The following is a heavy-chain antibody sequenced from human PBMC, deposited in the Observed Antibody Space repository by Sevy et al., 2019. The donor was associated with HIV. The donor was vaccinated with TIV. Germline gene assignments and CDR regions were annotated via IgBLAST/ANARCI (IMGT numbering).Heavy chain of an antibody. V-gene: IGHV1-24*01. CDR3: ATVRSDCSSTSCYDYFDY. Sequence: ASVKVSCKVSGYTLTEFSMHWVRQAPGKGLEWMGGFDPEDGETIYAQKFQGRVTMTEDPSTDTSYMELSSLRSEDTAVYYCATVRSDCSSTSCYDYFDYWGQGTLVTVSS. CDR2: FDPEDGET. J-gene: IGHJ4*02. CDR1: GYTLTEFS. D-gene: IGHD2-2*01.